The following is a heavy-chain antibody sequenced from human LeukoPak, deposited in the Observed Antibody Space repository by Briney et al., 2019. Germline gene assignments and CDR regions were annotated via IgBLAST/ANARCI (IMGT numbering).Heavy chain of an antibody. CDR1: GGTFSSYA. Sequence: ASVKVSCKASGGTFSSYAISWVRQAPGQGLEWMGGIIPIFGTANYAQKFQGRVTMTEDTSTDTAYMELSSLRSEDTAVYYCATGADIVAVPDYWGQGTLVTVSS. D-gene: IGHD5-12*01. V-gene: IGHV1-69*06. CDR3: ATGADIVAVPDY. J-gene: IGHJ4*02. CDR2: IIPIFGTA.